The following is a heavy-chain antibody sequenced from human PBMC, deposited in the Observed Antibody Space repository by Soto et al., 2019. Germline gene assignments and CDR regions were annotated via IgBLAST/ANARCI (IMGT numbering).Heavy chain of an antibody. Sequence: SVPTLVNPTQTLTLTCTFSGFSLSTSGMRVSWIRQPPGKALEWLARIDWDDDKFYSTSLKTRLTISKDTSKNQVVLTMTNMDPVDTATCYCARSKVLRYFDWPLPSGYWGQGTLVTVSS. CDR2: IDWDDDK. CDR1: GFSLSTSGMR. J-gene: IGHJ4*02. CDR3: ARSKVLRYFDWPLPSGY. V-gene: IGHV2-70*04. D-gene: IGHD3-9*01.